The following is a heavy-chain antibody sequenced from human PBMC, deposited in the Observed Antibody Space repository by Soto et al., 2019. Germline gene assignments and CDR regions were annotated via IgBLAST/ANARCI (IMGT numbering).Heavy chain of an antibody. J-gene: IGHJ4*02. Sequence: SETLSLTCTVSGGSISSYYWSWIRQPPGKGLEWIGYIYYSGSTNYNPSLKSRVTISVDTSKNQFSLKLSSVTAADTAVYYCARVAVVTALFDYWGQRTLVIVSS. D-gene: IGHD2-21*02. CDR2: IYYSGST. V-gene: IGHV4-59*01. CDR1: GGSISSYY. CDR3: ARVAVVTALFDY.